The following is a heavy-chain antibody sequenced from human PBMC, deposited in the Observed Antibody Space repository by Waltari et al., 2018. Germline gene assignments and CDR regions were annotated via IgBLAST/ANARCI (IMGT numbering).Heavy chain of an antibody. V-gene: IGHV3-23*01. CDR3: AKEHPSDGWPAFDS. D-gene: IGHD6-19*01. J-gene: IGHJ4*02. CDR1: GFSIGTSA. CDR2: ITRQATT. Sequence: LESGGGLAQPGGSLRLPCAAPGFSIGTSAMGWVGQAPGEGQEWVSSITRQATTYYAGSMRGCFVITRDDSDNKVHQQRNGLNADDTATYYWAKEHPSDGWPAFDSWGQGTQVIVSS.